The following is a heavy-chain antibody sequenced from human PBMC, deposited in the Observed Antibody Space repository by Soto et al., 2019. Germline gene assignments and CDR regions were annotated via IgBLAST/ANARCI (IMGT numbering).Heavy chain of an antibody. CDR3: ARACYGSRDFDH. D-gene: IGHD6-13*01. CDR1: HGSVSSDPLY. CDR2: IYYIGNT. V-gene: IGHV4-31*03. J-gene: IGHJ4*01. Sequence: SETLSLTGTVSHGSVSSDPLYWTWIRQHPGKGLEWIGYIYYIGNTYYPPSLQSRVSISIDTSQNQFSLRLNSVTAADTAVYYCARACYGSRDFDHWGQRTLVTV.